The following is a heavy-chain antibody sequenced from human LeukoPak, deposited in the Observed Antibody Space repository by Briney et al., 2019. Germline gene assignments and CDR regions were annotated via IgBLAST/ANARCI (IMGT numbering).Heavy chain of an antibody. CDR2: FDPVDGET. CDR1: GYVLHELS. J-gene: IGHJ6*02. D-gene: IGHD2-15*01. Sequence: ASVKVSCKVSGYVLHELSMHWVRQAPGKGLEWMGGFDPVDGETIYAQKFQGRVTMTEDTSTDTAYMELRSLTSDDTAVYYCARDRSRYSGGTYYTEYYYHYGMDVWGQGTTVTVSS. V-gene: IGHV1-24*01. CDR3: ARDRSRYSGGTYYTEYYYHYGMDV.